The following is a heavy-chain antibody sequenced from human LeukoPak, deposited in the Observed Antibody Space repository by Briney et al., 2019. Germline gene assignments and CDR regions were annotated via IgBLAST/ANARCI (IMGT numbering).Heavy chain of an antibody. CDR3: ARDSGYDYDWFDP. CDR1: GYTFTGYY. Sequence: ASVKVSCKASGYTFTGYYMHWVRQAPGQGLEWMGWINPNSGGTNYAQKFQGRVTMTRDTSISTAYMELSSLRSEDTAVYYCARDSGYDYDWFDPWGQGTLVTVSS. D-gene: IGHD5-12*01. CDR2: INPNSGGT. V-gene: IGHV1-2*02. J-gene: IGHJ5*02.